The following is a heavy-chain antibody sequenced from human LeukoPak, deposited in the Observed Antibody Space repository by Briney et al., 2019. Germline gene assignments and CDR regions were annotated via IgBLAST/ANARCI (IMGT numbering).Heavy chain of an antibody. D-gene: IGHD3-22*01. CDR2: ISGSGGST. CDR3: AKDATYYGYYLNFDY. CDR1: GFTFSTYG. Sequence: GGSLRLSCAASGFTFSTYGMSWVRQAPGKGLEWVSGISGSGGSTYYADSVKGRFTISRDNSKNTLYLQMNSLRAEDTAVYYCAKDATYYGYYLNFDYWGQGTLVTVSS. J-gene: IGHJ4*02. V-gene: IGHV3-23*01.